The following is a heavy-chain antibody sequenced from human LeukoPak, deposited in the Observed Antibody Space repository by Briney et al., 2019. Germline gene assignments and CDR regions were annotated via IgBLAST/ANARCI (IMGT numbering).Heavy chain of an antibody. CDR1: GYTLTELS. J-gene: IGHJ4*02. Sequence: ASVKVSCKVSGYTLTELSMHWVRQAPGKGLEWMGGFDPEDGETIYAQKFQGRVTMTEDTSTDTAYMELSSLRSEDTAVYYCATAYIVGATTSLDYWGQGTPVTVSS. CDR3: ATAYIVGATTSLDY. V-gene: IGHV1-24*01. D-gene: IGHD1-26*01. CDR2: FDPEDGET.